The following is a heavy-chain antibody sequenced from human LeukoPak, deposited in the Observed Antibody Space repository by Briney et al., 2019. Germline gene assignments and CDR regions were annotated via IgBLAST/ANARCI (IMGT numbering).Heavy chain of an antibody. D-gene: IGHD3-22*01. CDR2: IYHSGST. Sequence: PSETLSLTCAVSGYSISSGYYWGWIRQPPGKGLEWIGSIYHSGSTYYNPSLKSRVTISVDTSKNQFSLKLSSVTAADTAVYYCARARDPYCDSSNYYYYYYMDVWGKGTTVTVSS. CDR1: GYSISSGYY. J-gene: IGHJ6*03. CDR3: ARARDPYCDSSNYYYYYYMDV. V-gene: IGHV4-38-2*01.